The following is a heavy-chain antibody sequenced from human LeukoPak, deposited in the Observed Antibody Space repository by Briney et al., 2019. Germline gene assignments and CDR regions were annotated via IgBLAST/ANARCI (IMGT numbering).Heavy chain of an antibody. D-gene: IGHD2-2*01. J-gene: IGHJ3*02. CDR2: IKSKTDGGTT. CDR3: TTTTDIVVVPAADDAFDI. CDR1: GFTFDHYT. V-gene: IGHV3-15*01. Sequence: GRSLRLSCAASGFTFDHYTMHWVRQAPGKGLEWVGRIKSKTDGGTTDYAAPVKGRFTISRDDSKNTLYLQMNSLKTEDTAVYYCTTTTDIVVVPAADDAFDIWGQGTMVTVSS.